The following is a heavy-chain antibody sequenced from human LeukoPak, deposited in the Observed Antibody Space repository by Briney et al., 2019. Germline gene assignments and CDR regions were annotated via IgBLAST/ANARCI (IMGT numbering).Heavy chain of an antibody. CDR2: ISSSSSYI. CDR1: GFTSSSYS. D-gene: IGHD6-19*01. CDR3: ARDQQWLVYYFDY. J-gene: IGHJ4*02. V-gene: IGHV3-21*01. Sequence: GGSLRLSCAASGFTSSSYSMNWVRQAPGKGLEWVSSISSSSSYIYYADSVKGRFTISRDNAKNSLYLQMNSLRAEDTAVYYCARDQQWLVYYFDYWGQGTLVTVSS.